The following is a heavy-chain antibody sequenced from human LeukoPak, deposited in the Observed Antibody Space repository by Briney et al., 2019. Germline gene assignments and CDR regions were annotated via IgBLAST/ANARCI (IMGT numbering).Heavy chain of an antibody. D-gene: IGHD6-19*01. CDR3: ARVRGLAVAGTLDQH. J-gene: IGHJ1*01. V-gene: IGHV3-53*01. CDR1: GFTVSSNY. CDR2: IYSGGST. Sequence: PGGSLRLSCAASGFTVSSNYMSWVRQAPGKGLEWVSVIYSGGSTYYADSVKGRFTISRDNSKNTLYLQMNSLRAEDTAVYYCARVRGLAVAGTLDQHWGQGTLVTVSS.